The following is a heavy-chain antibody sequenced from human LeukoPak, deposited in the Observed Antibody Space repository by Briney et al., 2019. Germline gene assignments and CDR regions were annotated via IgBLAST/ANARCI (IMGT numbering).Heavy chain of an antibody. CDR1: GGSIGSYY. J-gene: IGHJ6*02. Sequence: SETLSLTCTVSGGSIGSYYWSWIRQPPGKGLEWIGYIYSSGSTNYNPSLKSRVTISVATSKNQFSLKVSSVTAADTAVYYCARHFYGSGSYRAYGMDVWGQGTTVTFSS. CDR3: ARHFYGSGSYRAYGMDV. CDR2: IYSSGST. D-gene: IGHD3-10*01. V-gene: IGHV4-59*08.